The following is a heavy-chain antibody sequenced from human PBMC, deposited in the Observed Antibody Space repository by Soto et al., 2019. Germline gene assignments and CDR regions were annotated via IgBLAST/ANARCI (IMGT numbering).Heavy chain of an antibody. CDR1: GFTFSSYA. CDR3: AKESPYCSGGSCQYYFGY. CDR2: ISGSGGST. Sequence: PGGSLRLSCAASGFTFSSYAMSWVRQAPGKGLEWVSAISGSGGSTYYADSVKGRFTISRDNSKNTLYLQMNSLRAEDTAVYYCAKESPYCSGGSCQYYFGYWGQGTLVTVSS. J-gene: IGHJ4*02. D-gene: IGHD2-15*01. V-gene: IGHV3-23*01.